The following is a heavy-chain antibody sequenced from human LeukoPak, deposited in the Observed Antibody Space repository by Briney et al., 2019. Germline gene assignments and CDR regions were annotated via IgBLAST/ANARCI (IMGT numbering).Heavy chain of an antibody. Sequence: GRSLRLPCAASGFTFSSYGMHWVRQAPGKGLEWVAVISYDGSNKYYADSVKGRFTISRDNSKNTLYLQMNSLRAEDTAVYYCAKIMRRITIRDGMDVWGQGTTVTVSS. CDR2: ISYDGSNK. V-gene: IGHV3-30*18. D-gene: IGHD3-3*01. CDR1: GFTFSSYG. CDR3: AKIMRRITIRDGMDV. J-gene: IGHJ6*02.